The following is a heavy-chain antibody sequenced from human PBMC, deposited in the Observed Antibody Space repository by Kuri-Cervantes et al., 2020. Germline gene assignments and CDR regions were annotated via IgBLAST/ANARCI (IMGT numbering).Heavy chain of an antibody. CDR1: GFTFSSYS. J-gene: IGHJ6*02. D-gene: IGHD2-15*01. V-gene: IGHV3-21*04. Sequence: ETLSLTCAASGFTFSSYSMNWVRQAPGKGLEWVSSISSSSYIYYADSVKGRFTISRDNAKNSLYLQMNSLRAEDTAVYYCARVSVARYCSGGSCYLRYSYYYYGMDVWGQGTTVTVSS. CDR3: ARVSVARYCSGGSCYLRYSYYYYGMDV. CDR2: ISSSSYI.